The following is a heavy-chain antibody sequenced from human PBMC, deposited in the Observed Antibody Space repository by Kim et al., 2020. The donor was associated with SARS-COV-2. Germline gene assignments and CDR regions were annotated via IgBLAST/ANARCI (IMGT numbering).Heavy chain of an antibody. J-gene: IGHJ6*02. CDR3: ARPDPLRWYGMDV. CDR1: GYSFTSYW. V-gene: IGHV5-51*01. CDR2: IYPGDSDT. D-gene: IGHD4-17*01. Sequence: GESLKISCKGSGYSFTSYWIGWVRQMPGKGLEWMGIIYPGDSDTRYSPSFQGQVTISADTSISTAYLQWSSLKASDTAMYYCARPDPLRWYGMDVWGQGTTVTVSS.